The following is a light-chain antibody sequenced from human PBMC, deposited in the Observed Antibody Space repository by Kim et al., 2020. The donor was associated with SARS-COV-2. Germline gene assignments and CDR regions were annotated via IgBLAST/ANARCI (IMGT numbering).Light chain of an antibody. CDR1: QSVTDN. Sequence: EIVLTQSPGSLSLSPGDRATLSCRASQSVTDNYLAWYQQKPHQAPRLLIYGASTRATDIPARFSGSGSGTEFTLIISSLQSEDFAVYYCQQYSHWPPYTFGQGTKLEI. V-gene: IGKV3-15*01. J-gene: IGKJ2*01. CDR3: QQYSHWPPYT. CDR2: GAS.